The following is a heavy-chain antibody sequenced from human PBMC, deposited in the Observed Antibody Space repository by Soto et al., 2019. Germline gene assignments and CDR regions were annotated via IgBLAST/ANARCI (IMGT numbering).Heavy chain of an antibody. D-gene: IGHD6-19*01. Sequence: PGESLKISCKGSGYSFTSYWISWVRKMPGKGLEWMGRIDPSDSYTNYSPSFQGHVTISADKSISTAYLQWSSLKASDTSMYYCAIQSPGSGHLYYYYYGMDVWGQGTTVTVSS. CDR1: GYSFTSYW. CDR3: AIQSPGSGHLYYYYYGMDV. CDR2: IDPSDSYT. V-gene: IGHV5-10-1*01. J-gene: IGHJ6*02.